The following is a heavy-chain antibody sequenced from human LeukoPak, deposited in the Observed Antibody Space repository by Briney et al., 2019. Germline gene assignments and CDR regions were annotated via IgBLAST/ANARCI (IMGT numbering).Heavy chain of an antibody. CDR2: IYNSGGT. CDR1: GGSIINSNW. J-gene: IGHJ4*02. V-gene: IGHV4-4*02. D-gene: IGHD6-6*01. CDR3: AREESRSSYFDY. Sequence: SGTLSLTCAVSGGSIINSNWWSWVRQPPGKGLEWIGYIYNSGGTYYNPSLNSRVTVSVDTSKNQFSLKLSSVTAADTAVYYCAREESRSSYFDYWGQGTLVTVSS.